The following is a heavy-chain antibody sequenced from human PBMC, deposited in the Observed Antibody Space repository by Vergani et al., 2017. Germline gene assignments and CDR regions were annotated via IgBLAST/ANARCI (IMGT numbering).Heavy chain of an antibody. V-gene: IGHV3-30-3*01. J-gene: IGHJ4*02. CDR2: ISYDGTEK. D-gene: IGHD2-15*01. Sequence: QVKLEESGGGVVQPGRSLRLSCAASGFSFGNYAMHWVRQAPGKGLEWVGVISYDGTEKKYADSVNGRFTISRYNSKKMMSLQMNSLRVEDTAVYYCARGGKGIIMVVPSTHLWGQGTQVSVS. CDR3: ARGGKGIIMVVPSTHL. CDR1: GFSFGNYA.